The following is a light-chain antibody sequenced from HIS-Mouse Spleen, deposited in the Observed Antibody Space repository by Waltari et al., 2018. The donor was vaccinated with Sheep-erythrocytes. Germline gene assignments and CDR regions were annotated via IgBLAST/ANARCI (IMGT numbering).Light chain of an antibody. CDR1: QSVLYSSNNKNY. J-gene: IGKJ4*01. CDR2: WAS. Sequence: DIVMTQSPDSLAVSLGERATINCKSSQSVLYSSNNKNYLAWYQKKPGQPPKLLIYWASTRESGVPDRFSGSGSGTDFTLTISSLQAEDVAVYYCQQYYSTLTFGGGIKVEIK. CDR3: QQYYSTLT. V-gene: IGKV4-1*01.